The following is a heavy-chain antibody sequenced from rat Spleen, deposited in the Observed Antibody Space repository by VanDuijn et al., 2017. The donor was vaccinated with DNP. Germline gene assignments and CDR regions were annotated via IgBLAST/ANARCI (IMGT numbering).Heavy chain of an antibody. D-gene: IGHD1-1*01. J-gene: IGHJ4*01. V-gene: IGHV5-31*01. CDR2: ITSGSGTT. CDR3: ARVGDLHYGGDGDVLDV. CDR1: GFTFSYYW. Sequence: EVQLVESGGDLVQPGRSLKLSCVASGFTFSYYWMAWIRQVPGKGLEWIASITSGSGTTSYPDSVKGRFTISRDDAKDTLSLQMNSLRSEDMATYYCARVGDLHYGGDGDVLDVWRQGTSVTVSS.